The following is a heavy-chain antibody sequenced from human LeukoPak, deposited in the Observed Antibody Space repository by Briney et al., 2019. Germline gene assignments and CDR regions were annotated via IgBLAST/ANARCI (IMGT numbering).Heavy chain of an antibody. CDR1: GFTFSSYW. J-gene: IGHJ5*02. V-gene: IGHV3-7*01. Sequence: GGSLRLSCAASGFTFSSYWMSWVRQAPGKGLEWVANIKQDGSEKYYVDSVKGRFTISRDNAKNSLYLQMNSLRAEDTAVYYCARRGERPYYYGSGSSNWFDPWGQGTLVTVSS. CDR3: ARRGERPYYYGSGSSNWFDP. CDR2: IKQDGSEK. D-gene: IGHD3-10*01.